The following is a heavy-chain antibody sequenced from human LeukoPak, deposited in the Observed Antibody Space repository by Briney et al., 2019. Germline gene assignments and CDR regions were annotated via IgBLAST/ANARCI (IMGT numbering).Heavy chain of an antibody. V-gene: IGHV4-59*02. Sequence: SETLSLTCTISGGSVSDYYWSWIRQSPGKGLEWIGYIYHTGSTSYSPSLKSRVTISADTSQNQFSLKLSSVTAADTAVYYCARVTWFPGTSYYYMDVWGKGTTVTVSS. CDR2: IYHTGST. J-gene: IGHJ6*03. CDR1: GGSVSDYY. CDR3: ARVTWFPGTSYYYMDV. D-gene: IGHD1-1*01.